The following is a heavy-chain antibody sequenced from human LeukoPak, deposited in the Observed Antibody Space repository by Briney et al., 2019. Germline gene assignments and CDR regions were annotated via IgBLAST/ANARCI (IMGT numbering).Heavy chain of an antibody. CDR1: GGSISSSNYY. D-gene: IGHD3-22*01. V-gene: IGHV4-39*01. CDR3: ARRDSSAYYYAFGY. CDR2: IFYSGST. J-gene: IGHJ4*02. Sequence: LSETLSLTCTVSGGSISSSNYYWGWIRQPPGKGLEWIGNIFYSGSTYYNPSLKSRVTISVDTSKNQFSLKLSSVTAADTAIYYCARRDSSAYYYAFGYWGQGTLVTVSS.